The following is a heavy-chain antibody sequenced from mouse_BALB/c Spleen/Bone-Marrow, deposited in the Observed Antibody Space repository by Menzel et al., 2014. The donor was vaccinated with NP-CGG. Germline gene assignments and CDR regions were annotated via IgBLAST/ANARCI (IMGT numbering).Heavy chain of an antibody. V-gene: IGHV5-17*02. CDR3: TRGGNWDDFDS. D-gene: IGHD4-1*01. CDR1: GFTFSSFG. CDR2: ISSGSSTI. J-gene: IGHJ2*01. Sequence: VQLKESGGGLVQPGGSQKLSCAASGFTFSSFGMHWVRQAPEKGLEWVAYISSGSSTIFYADTVKGRFTVSRDNPKNTLFLQMTSLRSEDTAMYFCTRGGNWDDFDSWGQGTTLTVSS.